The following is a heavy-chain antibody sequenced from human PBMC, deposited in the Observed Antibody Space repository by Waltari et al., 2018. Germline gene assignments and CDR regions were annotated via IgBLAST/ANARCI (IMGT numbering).Heavy chain of an antibody. CDR2: IYHSGRT. Sequence: QVQLQESGPGLVKPSETLSLTCTVSGYSISSGYYWGWIRQPPGKGLEWIGSIYHSGRTYYNPSLKSRVTISVDTSKNQFSLKLSSVTAADTAVYYCAREGGDGYLPYYFDYWGQGTLVTVSS. CDR3: AREGGDGYLPYYFDY. D-gene: IGHD5-12*01. J-gene: IGHJ4*02. CDR1: GYSISSGYY. V-gene: IGHV4-38-2*02.